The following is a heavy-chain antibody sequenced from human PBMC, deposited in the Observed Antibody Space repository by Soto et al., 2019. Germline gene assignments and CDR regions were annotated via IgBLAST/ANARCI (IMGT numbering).Heavy chain of an antibody. J-gene: IGHJ4*02. CDR1: GGSVSNNKW. CDR2: IHHSGGT. D-gene: IGHD5-12*01. Sequence: QVQLQESGPGLVKPSGTLSLSCALSGGSVSNNKWWSWVRQSPGNGLEWIGEIHHSGGTSYNSSLESRATLSVDKSKNELSLRLNYVTAADTAVYYCTKNSAYALDYWGLGILVTVSS. CDR3: TKNSAYALDY. V-gene: IGHV4-4*02.